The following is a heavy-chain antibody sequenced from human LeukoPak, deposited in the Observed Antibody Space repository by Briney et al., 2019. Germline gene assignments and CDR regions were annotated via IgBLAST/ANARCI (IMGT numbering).Heavy chain of an antibody. J-gene: IGHJ6*02. CDR1: GFTVSSNY. D-gene: IGHD1-26*01. CDR3: ARDLLNLFIVGATTRYYYYGMDA. Sequence: GGSLRLSCAASGFTVSSNYMSWVRQAPGKGLEWVSVIYSGGSTYYADSVKGRFTISRDNSKNTLYLQMNSLRAEDTAVYYCARDLLNLFIVGATTRYYYYGMDAWGQGTTVTVSS. V-gene: IGHV3-53*01. CDR2: IYSGGST.